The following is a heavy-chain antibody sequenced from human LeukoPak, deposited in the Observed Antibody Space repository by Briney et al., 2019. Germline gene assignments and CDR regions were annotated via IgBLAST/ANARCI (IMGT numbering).Heavy chain of an antibody. D-gene: IGHD4-17*01. CDR1: GFTFTSSA. V-gene: IGHV1-58*01. J-gene: IGHJ5*02. CDR2: IVVGSGNT. CDR3: AADYGDYAYNWFDP. Sequence: ASVKVSCKASGFTFTSSAVQWVQQARGQRLEWIGWIVVGSGNTNYAQKFQERVTITRDMSTSTAYMELSSLRSEDTAVYYCAADYGDYAYNWFDPWGQGTLVTVSS.